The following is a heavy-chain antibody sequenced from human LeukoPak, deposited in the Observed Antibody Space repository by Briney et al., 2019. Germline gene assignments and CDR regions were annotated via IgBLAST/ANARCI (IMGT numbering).Heavy chain of an antibody. D-gene: IGHD6-13*01. V-gene: IGHV3-30*02. CDR1: GFTFSSNG. CDR3: ARPKIAAAAPVDAFDI. CDR2: IRYDGSNK. Sequence: GGSLRLSCAASGFTFSSNGMHWVRQAPGKGLEWVAFIRYDGSNKYYADSVKGRFTISRDNSKNTLYLQMNSLRTDDTAVYYCARPKIAAAAPVDAFDIWGQGTMVTVSS. J-gene: IGHJ3*02.